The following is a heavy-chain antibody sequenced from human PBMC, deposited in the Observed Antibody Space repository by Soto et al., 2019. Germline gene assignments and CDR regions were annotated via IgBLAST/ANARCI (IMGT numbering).Heavy chain of an antibody. J-gene: IGHJ5*02. V-gene: IGHV4-4*02. CDR2: IYHSGSP. Sequence: SETQSLTCAVSGGSISSTNWWSWVRQPPGKGLEWIAEIYHSGSPNYNPSLKSRATISEDKSKNQFSLKLSSVTAADTAVYYCARDSQSWFDPWGQGILVTVSS. CDR1: GGSISSTNW. CDR3: ARDSQSWFDP.